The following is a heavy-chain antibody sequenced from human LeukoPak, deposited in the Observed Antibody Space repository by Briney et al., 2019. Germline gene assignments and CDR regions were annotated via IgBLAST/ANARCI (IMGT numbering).Heavy chain of an antibody. V-gene: IGHV4-39*01. D-gene: IGHD4-17*01. CDR2: IYYSGST. J-gene: IGHJ4*02. CDR1: GVSISSSSYY. CDR3: ARLSLTAVDY. Sequence: SETLSLTCTISGVSISSSSYYWGWIRQPPGKGLEWIGSIYYSGSTYYDPSLKSRVTISVDTSKNQFSLKLSSVTAADTAVYYCARLSLTAVDYWGQGTLVTVSS.